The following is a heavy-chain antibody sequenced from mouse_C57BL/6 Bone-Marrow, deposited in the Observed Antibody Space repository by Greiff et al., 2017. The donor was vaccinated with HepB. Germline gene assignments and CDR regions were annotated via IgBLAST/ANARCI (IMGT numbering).Heavy chain of an antibody. CDR2: IDPENGDT. Sequence: EVQGVESGAELVRPGASVKLSCTASGFNIKDDYMHWVKQRPEQGLEWIGWIDPENGDTEYASKFQGKATITADTSSNTAYLQLSSLTSEDTAVYYCTTTTTVAGNWYFDVWGTGTTVTVSS. CDR1: GFNIKDDY. CDR3: TTTTTVAGNWYFDV. J-gene: IGHJ1*03. V-gene: IGHV14-4*01. D-gene: IGHD1-1*01.